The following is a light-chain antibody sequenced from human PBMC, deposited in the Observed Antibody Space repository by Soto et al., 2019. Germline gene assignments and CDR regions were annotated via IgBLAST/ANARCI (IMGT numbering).Light chain of an antibody. V-gene: IGKV3-20*01. CDR2: GTS. CDR3: QHSGSSLT. CDR1: QSVSSDS. Sequence: EIVLTQSPGTLSLSPGERATLSCRASQSVSSDSLTWYQQKLGQPPRLLIYGTSTRATGIPDRFSGSGSGTDFTLTISRLQPEDFAVYYCQHSGSSLTFGGGNKVEI. J-gene: IGKJ4*01.